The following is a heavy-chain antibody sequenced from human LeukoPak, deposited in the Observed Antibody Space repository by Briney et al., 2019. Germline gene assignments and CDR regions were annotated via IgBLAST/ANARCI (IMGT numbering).Heavy chain of an antibody. V-gene: IGHV4-4*02. Sequence: SGTLSLTCAVSGGSISSSNWWSWVRQPPGKGLEWIGEIYHSGSTNYNPSLKSRVTISVDKSTNQFSLKLSSVTAADTAVYYCARLGGTYSSTSDYYYGMDVWGKGTTVTVSS. J-gene: IGHJ6*04. CDR1: GGSISSSNW. CDR3: ARLGGTYSSTSDYYYGMDV. CDR2: IYHSGST. D-gene: IGHD6-19*01.